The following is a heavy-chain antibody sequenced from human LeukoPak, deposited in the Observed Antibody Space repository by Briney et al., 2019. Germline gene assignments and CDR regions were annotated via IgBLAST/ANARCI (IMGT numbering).Heavy chain of an antibody. Sequence: PGGSLRLSCAASGFTVSSNYMNWVRQAPGKGLEWVSVIYGGGNIYYADSVKGRFTISRDNSKNTLYLQMNSLRAEDTAVYYCAKASSGWYAAGMDVWGQGTTVTVSS. CDR2: IYGGGNI. V-gene: IGHV3-53*01. CDR1: GFTVSSNY. J-gene: IGHJ6*02. CDR3: AKASSGWYAAGMDV. D-gene: IGHD6-19*01.